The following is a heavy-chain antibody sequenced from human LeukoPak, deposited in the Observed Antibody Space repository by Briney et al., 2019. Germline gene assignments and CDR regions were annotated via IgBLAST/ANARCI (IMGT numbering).Heavy chain of an antibody. CDR2: IYTSGST. Sequence: SETLSLTCTVSGGSISSGSYYWSWIRQPAGKGLEWIGRIYTSGSTNYNPSLKSRVTISVDTSKNQFSLKLSSVTAADTAVYYCAMGMITFGGVIVIPEVYWGRGTLVTVSS. CDR3: AMGMITFGGVIVIPEVY. J-gene: IGHJ4*02. V-gene: IGHV4-61*02. D-gene: IGHD3-16*02. CDR1: GGSISSGSYY.